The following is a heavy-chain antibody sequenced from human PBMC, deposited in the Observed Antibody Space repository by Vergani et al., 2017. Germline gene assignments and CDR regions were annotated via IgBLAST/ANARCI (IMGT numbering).Heavy chain of an antibody. Sequence: QVKLQESGPGLLKPSETLSLTCTVSGGSVDSRKHYWGWIRQPPGKGLEWIGTVSYSGATYYTPSLKNRVKVSLNTSENQFSLQMSSVTAADTAVYYCAKQIYEFWNGYSYYYHYYMDVWGKGTTVTVSS. J-gene: IGHJ6*03. D-gene: IGHD3/OR15-3a*01. V-gene: IGHV4-39*01. CDR1: GGSVDSRKHY. CDR2: VSYSGAT. CDR3: AKQIYEFWNGYSYYYHYYMDV.